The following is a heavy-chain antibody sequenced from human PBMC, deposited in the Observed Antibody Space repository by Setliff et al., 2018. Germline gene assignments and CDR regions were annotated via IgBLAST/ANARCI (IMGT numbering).Heavy chain of an antibody. CDR2: IDPSGNT. J-gene: IGHJ6*03. Sequence: PSETLSLTCTVSGGSISSGTNYWSWIRQPAGRGLEWIGHIDPSGNTNYQPSLRSRVTISGDTSKNQISLNLSSGTAADTAVYYCARDRRDYIGAGSSEIDYYYYYYMDVWGKGTTVTVSS. V-gene: IGHV4-61*09. CDR3: ARDRRDYIGAGSSEIDYYYYYYMDV. D-gene: IGHD3-10*01. CDR1: GGSISSGTNY.